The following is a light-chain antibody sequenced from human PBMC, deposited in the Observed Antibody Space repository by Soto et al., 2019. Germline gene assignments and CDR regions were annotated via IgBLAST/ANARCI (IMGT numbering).Light chain of an antibody. V-gene: IGKV3-15*01. CDR3: QQYNNWPPV. Sequence: EIVMTQSTATLSVSPGERATLSCRASQSVSSNLAWYQQKPGQAPRLLIYGASTRATGIPARFSGSGSGTEFTLTISSLQSEDFAVYYCQQYNNWPPVFGQGTKVDIK. CDR2: GAS. CDR1: QSVSSN. J-gene: IGKJ1*01.